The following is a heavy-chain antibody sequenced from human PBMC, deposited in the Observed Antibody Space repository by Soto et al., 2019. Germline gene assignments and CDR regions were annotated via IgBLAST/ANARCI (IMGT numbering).Heavy chain of an antibody. CDR1: GFTFSSYS. CDR2: ISSSSSTI. Sequence: GGSLRLSCAASGFTFSSYSMNWVRQAPGKGLEWVSYISSSSSTIYYAESVKGRFTISRDNAKNSLYLQMNSLRAEDTAVYYFAREYCSSTSCLNWFDPWGQGTLVTVSS. V-gene: IGHV3-48*01. J-gene: IGHJ5*02. CDR3: AREYCSSTSCLNWFDP. D-gene: IGHD2-2*01.